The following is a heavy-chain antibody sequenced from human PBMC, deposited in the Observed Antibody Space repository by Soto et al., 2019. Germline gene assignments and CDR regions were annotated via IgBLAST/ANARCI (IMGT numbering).Heavy chain of an antibody. V-gene: IGHV3-30*18. CDR2: ISYDGSNK. CDR1: GFTFSSYG. D-gene: IGHD6-13*01. Sequence: GGSLRLSCAASGFTFSSYGMHWVRQAPGKGLEWVAVISYDGSNKYYADSVKGRFTISRDNSKNTLYLQMNSLRAEDTAVYYWAKDSGSSSWYSEYFDYWGQGTLVTVSS. CDR3: AKDSGSSSWYSEYFDY. J-gene: IGHJ4*02.